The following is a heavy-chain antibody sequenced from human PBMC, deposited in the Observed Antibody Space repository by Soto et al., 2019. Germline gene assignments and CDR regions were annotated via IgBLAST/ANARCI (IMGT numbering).Heavy chain of an antibody. D-gene: IGHD3-3*01. CDR1: GFTLSSYG. CDR2: ISYDGSNK. Sequence: GGSLRLSCAASGFTLSSYGMHWVRQAPGKGLEWVAVISYDGSNKYYADSVKGRFTISRDNSKNTLYLQMNSLRAEDTAVYYCAKDVLRFLEWLAFYGMDVWGQGTTVT. V-gene: IGHV3-30*18. J-gene: IGHJ6*02. CDR3: AKDVLRFLEWLAFYGMDV.